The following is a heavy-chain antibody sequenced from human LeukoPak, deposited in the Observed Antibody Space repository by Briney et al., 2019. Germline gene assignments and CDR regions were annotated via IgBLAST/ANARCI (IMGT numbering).Heavy chain of an antibody. D-gene: IGHD3-22*01. Sequence: GGSLRLSCAASGFTFSDYYMSWIRQAPGKGLEWVSYISSSGSTIYYADSVKGRFTISRDNAKNSLYLQMNSLRAEDTAVYYCAREKTYYSDSSGYYGTFDYWGQGTLVTVSS. CDR1: GFTFSDYY. CDR2: ISSSGSTI. V-gene: IGHV3-11*04. CDR3: AREKTYYSDSSGYYGTFDY. J-gene: IGHJ4*02.